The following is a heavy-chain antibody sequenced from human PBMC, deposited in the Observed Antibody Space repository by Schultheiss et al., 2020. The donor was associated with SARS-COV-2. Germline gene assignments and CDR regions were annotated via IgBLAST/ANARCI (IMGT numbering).Heavy chain of an antibody. J-gene: IGHJ5*02. CDR2: IYHSGST. CDR1: GYSISSGYY. D-gene: IGHD4-11*01. Sequence: SETLSLTCAVSGYSISSGYYWGWIRQPPGKGLEWIGSIYHSGSTNYNPSLKSRVTISVDKSKNQFSLKLSSVTAADTAVYYYAREVTTPNWFDPWGQGTLVTVSS. CDR3: AREVTTPNWFDP. V-gene: IGHV4-38-2*02.